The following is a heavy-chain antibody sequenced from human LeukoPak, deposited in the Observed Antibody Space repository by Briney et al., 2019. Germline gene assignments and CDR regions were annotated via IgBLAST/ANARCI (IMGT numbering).Heavy chain of an antibody. CDR3: ARAPSTFGGVIAHFDY. CDR2: IYYSGST. CDR1: GGSISSYY. J-gene: IGHJ4*02. V-gene: IGHV4-59*01. D-gene: IGHD3-16*02. Sequence: SETLSLTCTVSGGSISSYYWSWIRQPPGKGLEWIGYIYYSGSTNYNPSLKSRVTISVDTSKNQFSLKLSSVTAADTAVYYCARAPSTFGGVIAHFDYWGQGTLVTVSS.